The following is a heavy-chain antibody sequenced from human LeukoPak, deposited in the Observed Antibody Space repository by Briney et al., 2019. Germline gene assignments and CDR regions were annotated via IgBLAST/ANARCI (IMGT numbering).Heavy chain of an antibody. CDR1: GGSISSSSYY. V-gene: IGHV4-39*07. D-gene: IGHD4/OR15-4a*01. CDR3: ARDQGVPLDY. CDR2: IYYSGST. Sequence: SETLSLTCTVSGGSISSSSYYWGWIRQPPGKGLEWIGSIYYSGSTYYNPSLKSRVTISVDTSKNQFSLQLNSVAPEDTAVYYCARDQGVPLDYWGQGTLVTVSS. J-gene: IGHJ4*02.